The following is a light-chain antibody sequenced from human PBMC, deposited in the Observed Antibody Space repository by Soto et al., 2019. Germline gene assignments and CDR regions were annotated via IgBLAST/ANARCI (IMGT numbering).Light chain of an antibody. J-gene: IGKJ3*01. V-gene: IGKV3-11*01. CDR1: QSVSSS. CDR3: QQRSNWPPFT. CDR2: DAS. Sequence: EIVLTQSPATLSLSPGERATLSCRASQSVSSSLAWYQQKPGQTPRLLIYDASNRATGIPARLSGSGSGTHFTLTISSLEPEDFAVYYCQQRSNWPPFTFGPGTTVDIK.